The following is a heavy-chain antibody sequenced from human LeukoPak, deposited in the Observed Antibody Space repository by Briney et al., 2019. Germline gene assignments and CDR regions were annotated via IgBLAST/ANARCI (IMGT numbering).Heavy chain of an antibody. J-gene: IGHJ4*02. V-gene: IGHV1-24*01. CDR1: GYTLTELS. CDR2: FDPEDGDT. Sequence: ASVKVSCKVSGYTLTELSMHWVRQAPGKGLEWMGGFDPEDGDTIYAQKFQGRVTMTEDTYTDTAYMELSSLRSEDTAVYYCATQNTAMARGHFDYWGQGTLVTVSS. CDR3: ATQNTAMARGHFDY. D-gene: IGHD5-18*01.